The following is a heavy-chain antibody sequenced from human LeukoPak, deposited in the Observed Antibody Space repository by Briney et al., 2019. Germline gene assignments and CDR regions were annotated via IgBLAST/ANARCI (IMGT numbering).Heavy chain of an antibody. CDR2: IYYSGST. D-gene: IGHD2-15*01. J-gene: IGHJ3*02. CDR3: ARDMRCSGGSCYDAFDI. Sequence: PSETLSLTCTVSGGSISSYYWSWIRQPPGKGLEWIGYIYYSGSTNYNPSLKSRVTISVDTSKNQFSLKLSSVTAADTAVYYCARDMRCSGGSCYDAFDIWGLGTMVTVSS. V-gene: IGHV4-59*01. CDR1: GGSISSYY.